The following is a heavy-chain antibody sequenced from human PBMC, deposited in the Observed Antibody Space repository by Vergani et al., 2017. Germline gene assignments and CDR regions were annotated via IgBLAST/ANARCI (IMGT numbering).Heavy chain of an antibody. CDR3: VKDIAASGNYWYFDL. V-gene: IGHV3-9*01. J-gene: IGHJ2*01. CDR2: INWISDSI. D-gene: IGHD6-13*01. Sequence: EVQLVESGGGLVQPGRSLRLSCAASGFTFDDYAMHWVRQAPGKGLEWVSGINWISDSIAYADSVKGRFTISRDNAKNSLYLQMNSLRAEDTALYYCVKDIAASGNYWYFDLWGRGTLVTVSS. CDR1: GFTFDDYA.